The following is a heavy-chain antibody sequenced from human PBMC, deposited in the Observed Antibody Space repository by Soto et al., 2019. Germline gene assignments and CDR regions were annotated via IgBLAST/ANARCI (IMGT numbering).Heavy chain of an antibody. J-gene: IGHJ2*01. CDR1: GFTFSDYF. Sequence: PGGSLRLSCAASGFTFSDYFMTWIRQAPGKGLEWVSYISSSGSAIYYADSVKGRFTISRDNAANSLFLQMNSLRAEDTAVYYCARGGGYYGSGSYPPDWYFDLWGRGTLVTVSS. CDR3: ARGGGYYGSGSYPPDWYFDL. CDR2: ISSSGSAI. V-gene: IGHV3-11*01. D-gene: IGHD3-10*01.